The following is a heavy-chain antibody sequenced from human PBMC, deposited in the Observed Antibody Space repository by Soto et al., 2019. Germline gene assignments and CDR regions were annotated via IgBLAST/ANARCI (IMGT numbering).Heavy chain of an antibody. CDR3: GISTGYSYGSYYHGMDV. D-gene: IGHD5-18*01. CDR2: ISYDGSNK. V-gene: IGHV3-30-3*01. J-gene: IGHJ6*02. CDR1: GFTFSSYA. Sequence: GGSLRLSCAASGFTFSSYAMHWVRQAPGKGLEWVAVISYDGSNKYYADSVKGRFTISRDNSKNTLYLQMNSLRAEETAVYYCGISTGYSYGSYYHGMDVWGQGTTVTVSS.